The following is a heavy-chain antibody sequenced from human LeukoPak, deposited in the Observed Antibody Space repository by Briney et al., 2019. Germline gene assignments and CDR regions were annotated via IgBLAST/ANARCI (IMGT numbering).Heavy chain of an antibody. CDR2: VSNSGTT. Sequence: KPSETLSLTCTVSNGSISLHFWSWIRQSPGKGLEWIGYVSNSGTTHYNPSLKSRVTISVDTSKNQFSLKLSSVTAADTAVYYCARVTLAARTLNWFDPWGQGTLVTVSS. CDR1: NGSISLHF. CDR3: ARVTLAARTLNWFDP. D-gene: IGHD6-6*01. V-gene: IGHV4-59*11. J-gene: IGHJ5*02.